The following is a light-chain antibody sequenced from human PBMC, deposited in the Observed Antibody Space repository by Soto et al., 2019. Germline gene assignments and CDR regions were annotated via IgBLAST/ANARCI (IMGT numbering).Light chain of an antibody. J-gene: IGLJ2*01. V-gene: IGLV2-14*01. CDR3: SSYTSSSTLIE. CDR2: DVS. CDR1: SSDVGGYNY. Sequence: QSALTQPASVSGSPGQSITISCTGTSSDVGGYNYVSWYQQHPGKAPKLMIYDVSNRPSGVSNRFSGSKSGDTASLTISGLQAEYEADYYCSSYTSSSTLIEFGGGTKVTVL.